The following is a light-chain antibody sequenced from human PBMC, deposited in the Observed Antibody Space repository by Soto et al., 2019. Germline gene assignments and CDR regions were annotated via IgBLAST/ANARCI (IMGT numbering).Light chain of an antibody. CDR2: DAS. Sequence: EIVLTQSPATLSLSPGERATLSCGASQSVSSSYLAWYQQRPGLAPRLLIYDASYRATGIPDRFSGSGSGTDFTLTISRLEPEDFAVYSRQQYGSSPQTFGQGTKLEIK. CDR3: QQYGSSPQT. V-gene: IGKV3D-20*01. J-gene: IGKJ2*01. CDR1: QSVSSSY.